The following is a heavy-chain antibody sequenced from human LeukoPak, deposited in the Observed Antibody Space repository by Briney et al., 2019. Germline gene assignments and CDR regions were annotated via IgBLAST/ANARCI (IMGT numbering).Heavy chain of an antibody. J-gene: IGHJ4*02. Sequence: PGGSLRLSCAASGFTFSSYAMSWVRQAPGKGLEWVSLISSSSSYIYYADSVKGRFTISRDNAKNSLYLQMNSLRAEDTAVYYCAKVTYGSGTYGAFDYWGQGTLVTVSS. V-gene: IGHV3-21*04. CDR1: GFTFSSYA. CDR2: ISSSSSYI. CDR3: AKVTYGSGTYGAFDY. D-gene: IGHD3-10*01.